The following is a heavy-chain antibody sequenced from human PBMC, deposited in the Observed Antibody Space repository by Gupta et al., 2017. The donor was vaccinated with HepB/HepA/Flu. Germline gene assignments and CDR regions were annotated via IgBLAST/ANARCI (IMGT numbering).Heavy chain of an antibody. J-gene: IGHJ4*02. Sequence: QVTWKESGLVLVKLTETLTLTCTVPGFSLSNARMGVSWIRQPPGKALECLAHIFSNDGKSYSTALNSSLTISKDTHKSHGFLNMAKMEPGAKATYYCARVNDDSDVDWYYFDSWGQGTLVTVSS. CDR1: GFSLSNARMG. V-gene: IGHV2-26*01. CDR3: ARVNDDSDVDWYYFDS. CDR2: IFSNDGK. D-gene: IGHD1-1*01.